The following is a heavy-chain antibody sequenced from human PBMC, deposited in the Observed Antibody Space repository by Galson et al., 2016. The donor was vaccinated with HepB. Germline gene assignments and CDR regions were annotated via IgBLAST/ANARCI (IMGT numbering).Heavy chain of an antibody. Sequence: SLRLSCAASGFSFSDYSMNWIRQTPGKGLEWISYISNTSETIYYAASVKGRFTISRDNAKKSLYLQMNGLRDEDTALYYCARNLLVARRPENWFAPWGQGARVTVSP. D-gene: IGHD2-21*01. V-gene: IGHV3-48*02. CDR2: ISNTSETI. J-gene: IGHJ5*02. CDR1: GFSFSDYS. CDR3: ARNLLVARRPENWFAP.